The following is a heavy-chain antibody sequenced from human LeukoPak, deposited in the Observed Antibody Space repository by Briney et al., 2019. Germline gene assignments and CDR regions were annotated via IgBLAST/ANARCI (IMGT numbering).Heavy chain of an antibody. D-gene: IGHD3-10*01. CDR3: ARGFLSPFDY. CDR2: IYYSGST. CDR1: GGSVSSSY. J-gene: IGHJ4*02. Sequence: SETLSLTCTVSGGSVSSSYWSWIRQPPGKGLEYIGYIYYSGSTNYNPSLKSRVTTSVDTSKNQFSLKLSSVTAADTAVYYCARGFLSPFDYWGQGTLVTVSS. V-gene: IGHV4-59*02.